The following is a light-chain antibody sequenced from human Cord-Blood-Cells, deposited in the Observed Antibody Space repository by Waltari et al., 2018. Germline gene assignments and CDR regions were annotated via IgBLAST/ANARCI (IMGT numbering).Light chain of an antibody. Sequence: CTGDRVTITCRASQGISSYLAWYQQKPGKAPKLLIYAASTLQSGVPSRFSGSGSGTDFTLTIRCLQSEDFATYYCQHYYSYPLTFGGGTKVEIK. V-gene: IGKV1-8*01. J-gene: IGKJ4*01. CDR3: QHYYSYPLT. CDR2: AAS. CDR1: QGISSY.